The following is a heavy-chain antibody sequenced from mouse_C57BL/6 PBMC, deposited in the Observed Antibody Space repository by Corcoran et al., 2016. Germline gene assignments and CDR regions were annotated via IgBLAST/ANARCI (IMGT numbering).Heavy chain of an antibody. CDR1: GFSLSTSGMG. D-gene: IGHD1-1*01. Sequence: QVTLKESGPGILQSSQTLSLTCSFSGFSLSTSGMGVSWIRQPSGKGLEWLAHIYWDDDKRYNPSLKSRLTISKDTSRNQVFLKITSVDTADTATYYCARSRGIWYYGSSYDAMDYWGQGTSVTVSS. CDR3: ARSRGIWYYGSSYDAMDY. V-gene: IGHV8-12*01. CDR2: IYWDDDK. J-gene: IGHJ4*01.